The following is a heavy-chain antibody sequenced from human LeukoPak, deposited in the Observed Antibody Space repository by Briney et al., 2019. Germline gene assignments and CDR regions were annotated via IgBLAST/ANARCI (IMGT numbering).Heavy chain of an antibody. V-gene: IGHV3-48*04. D-gene: IGHD6-13*01. Sequence: PGRSLRLSCAASGFTFSSYAMHWVRQAPGKGLEWVSYISSSSSTIYYADSVKGRFTISRDNAKNSLYLQMNSLRAEDTAVYYCARDLSLEGYSSSWFDYWGQGTLVTVSS. J-gene: IGHJ4*02. CDR3: ARDLSLEGYSSSWFDY. CDR2: ISSSSSTI. CDR1: GFTFSSYA.